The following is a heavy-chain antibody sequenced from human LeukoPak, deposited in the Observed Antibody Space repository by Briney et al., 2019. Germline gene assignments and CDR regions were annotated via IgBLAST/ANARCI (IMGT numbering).Heavy chain of an antibody. Sequence: GGSLRLSCPASGFTVSSNYMSWVRQAPGKGLEWVSVIYSGGSIDYADSVKGRITISRDNSKNSLYLQMNSLRAEDTAVYYCARGGDRGYNFFDYWGQGTLVTVSS. CDR1: GFTVSSNY. V-gene: IGHV3-66*01. CDR3: ARGGDRGYNFFDY. D-gene: IGHD5-18*01. CDR2: IYSGGSI. J-gene: IGHJ4*02.